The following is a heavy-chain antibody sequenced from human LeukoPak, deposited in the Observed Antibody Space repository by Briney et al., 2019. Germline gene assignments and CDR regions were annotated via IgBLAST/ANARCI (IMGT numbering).Heavy chain of an antibody. V-gene: IGHV3-33*01. CDR3: ARDKPPPYYYDSSGIFDY. D-gene: IGHD3-22*01. J-gene: IGHJ4*02. Sequence: GRSLRLSCAASGFTFSSYGMHWVRQAPGKGLEWVAVIWYDGSNKYYADSVKGRFTISRDNSKNTLYLQMNSLRAEDTAVYYCARDKPPPYYYDSSGIFDYWGQGTLVAVSS. CDR2: IWYDGSNK. CDR1: GFTFSSYG.